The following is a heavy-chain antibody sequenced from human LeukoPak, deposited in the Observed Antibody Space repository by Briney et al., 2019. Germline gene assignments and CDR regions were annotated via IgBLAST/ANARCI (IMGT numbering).Heavy chain of an antibody. Sequence: SETLSLTCTVSGGSISSSSYYWGWIRQPPGKGLEWIGSIYYSGSTYYNPSLKSRVTISVDTSKNQFSLKLSSVTAADTAVYYCARGLTALNKQGLNWFDPWGQGTLVTVSS. CDR1: GGSISSSSYY. V-gene: IGHV4-39*01. D-gene: IGHD3/OR15-3a*01. J-gene: IGHJ5*02. CDR2: IYYSGST. CDR3: ARGLTALNKQGLNWFDP.